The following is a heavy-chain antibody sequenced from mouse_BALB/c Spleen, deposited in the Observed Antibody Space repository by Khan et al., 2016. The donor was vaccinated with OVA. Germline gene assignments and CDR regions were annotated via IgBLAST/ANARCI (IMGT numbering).Heavy chain of an antibody. CDR3: ERGNYGYYAMDY. CDR2: INTYTGEP. D-gene: IGHD1-2*01. J-gene: IGHJ4*01. Sequence: QIQLVQSGPELKKPGETVKISCKASGYTFTNYGMNWVKQAPGKGLKWMGWINTYTGEPTYADDFKGRFAFSLETSASTAYLQINNVKNEDTATYFGERGNYGYYAMDYWGQGTSVTVSS. CDR1: GYTFTNYG. V-gene: IGHV9-3-1*01.